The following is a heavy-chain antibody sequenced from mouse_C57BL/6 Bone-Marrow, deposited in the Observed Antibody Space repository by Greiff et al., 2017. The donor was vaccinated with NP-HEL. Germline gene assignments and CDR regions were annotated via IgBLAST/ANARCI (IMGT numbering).Heavy chain of an antibody. CDR2: IYPRSGNT. CDR1: GYTFTSYG. J-gene: IGHJ3*01. Sequence: VQLQQSGAELARPGASVKLSCKASGYTFTSYGISWVKQRPGQGLEWIGEIYPRSGNTYYNEKFKGKATLTADKSSSTAYMELRSLTSEDSAVYFCARWGDYGQAWFAYWGQGTLVTVSA. V-gene: IGHV1-81*01. CDR3: ARWGDYGQAWFAY. D-gene: IGHD1-1*02.